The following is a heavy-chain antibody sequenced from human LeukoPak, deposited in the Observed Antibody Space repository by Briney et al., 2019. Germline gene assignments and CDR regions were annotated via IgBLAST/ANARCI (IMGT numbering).Heavy chain of an antibody. J-gene: IGHJ3*02. CDR2: XDPEDGET. CDR3: ATDRTGDMGGYAFDI. Sequence: ASVKVSCKVSGYTLTELSMHWVRQAPGKGLEWXXXXDPEDGETIYAQKFQGRVTMTEDTSTDTAYMELSSLRSEDTAVYYCATDRTGDMGGYAFDIWGQGTMVTVSS. D-gene: IGHD7-27*01. V-gene: IGHV1-24*01. CDR1: GYTLTELS.